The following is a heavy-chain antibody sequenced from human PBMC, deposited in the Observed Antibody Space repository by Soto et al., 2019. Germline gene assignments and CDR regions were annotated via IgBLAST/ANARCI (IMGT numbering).Heavy chain of an antibody. J-gene: IGHJ2*01. V-gene: IGHV1-69*01. CDR1: GGTFSSYA. D-gene: IGHD2-21*02. CDR3: ARNVVVTATHYWYFDL. CDR2: IIPIFGTA. Sequence: QVQLVQSGAEVKKPGSSVKVSCTASGGTFSSYAISWVRQAPGQGLEWMGGIIPIFGTANYAQKFQGRVTITADESTSTAYMELSSLRSEDTAVYYCARNVVVTATHYWYFDLWGRGTLVTVSS.